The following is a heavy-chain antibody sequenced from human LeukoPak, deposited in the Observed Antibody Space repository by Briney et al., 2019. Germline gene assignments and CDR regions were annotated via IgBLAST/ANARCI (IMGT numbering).Heavy chain of an antibody. CDR2: ISSSGSTN. CDR3: ARHGIAADY. D-gene: IGHD6-13*01. J-gene: IGHJ4*02. V-gene: IGHV3-11*01. CDR1: GFTFSDYY. Sequence: GGSLRLSCAAPGFTFSDYYVSWIRQAPGKGLEWVSYISSSGSTNYYAYSVKGRFTISRDNATNSLYLQMNSLRAEDTAVYSCARHGIAADYWGQGTLVTVSA.